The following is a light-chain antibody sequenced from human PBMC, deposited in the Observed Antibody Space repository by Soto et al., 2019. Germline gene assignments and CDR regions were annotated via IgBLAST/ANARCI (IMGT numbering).Light chain of an antibody. CDR3: QQYGTSEII. CDR1: QSLTNSF. V-gene: IGKV3-20*01. CDR2: DTS. Sequence: VCTQSPGPLSLSPGERATLSCRASQSLTNSFIAWYQQKPGQAPRLLIYDTSSRASGIPDRFSGSGSGTDFTLTISRLEPEDFAVFYCQQYGTSEIIFGQGTRLEIK. J-gene: IGKJ5*01.